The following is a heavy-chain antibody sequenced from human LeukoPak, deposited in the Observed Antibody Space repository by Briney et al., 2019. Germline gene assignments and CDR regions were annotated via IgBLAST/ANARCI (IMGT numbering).Heavy chain of an antibody. D-gene: IGHD2-15*01. Sequence: KSSETLSLTCTVSGYSISSGYYWGWIRQPPGKGLEWIGSIYYSGSTYYNPSLKSRVTISVDTSKNQFSLKLSSVTAADTAVYYCARERGGGSNWFDPWGQGTLVTVSS. CDR3: ARERGGGSNWFDP. V-gene: IGHV4-38-2*02. J-gene: IGHJ5*02. CDR1: GYSISSGYY. CDR2: IYYSGST.